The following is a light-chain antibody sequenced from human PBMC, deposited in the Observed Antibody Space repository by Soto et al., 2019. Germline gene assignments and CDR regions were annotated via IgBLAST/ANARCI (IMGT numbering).Light chain of an antibody. Sequence: QLVLTQSPSASASLGASVKFTCTLSSGHSSYAIAWHQQQPEKGPRYLMKLNSDGRHSKGDGIPDRFSGSSSGAERYLTISSLQSEDEADYYCQTWGTGIHVFGTGTKLTVL. V-gene: IGLV4-69*01. CDR3: QTWGTGIHV. J-gene: IGLJ1*01. CDR1: SGHSSYA. CDR2: LNSDGRH.